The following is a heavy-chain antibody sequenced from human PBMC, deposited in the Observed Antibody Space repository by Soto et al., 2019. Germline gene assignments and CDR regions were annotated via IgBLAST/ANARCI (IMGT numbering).Heavy chain of an antibody. CDR1: GYTFTSYD. J-gene: IGHJ4*02. Sequence: QVQLVQSGAEVKKPGASVKVSCKASGYTFTSYDINWVRQATGQGLEWMGWMNPNSGNTGYRQKFQGRATMTRNTSISTAYMELRSLRSEDTAVYYYARARVRGAVTGDCGYWGQGTLVTVSS. CDR2: MNPNSGNT. D-gene: IGHD4-4*01. CDR3: ARARVRGAVTGDCGY. V-gene: IGHV1-8*01.